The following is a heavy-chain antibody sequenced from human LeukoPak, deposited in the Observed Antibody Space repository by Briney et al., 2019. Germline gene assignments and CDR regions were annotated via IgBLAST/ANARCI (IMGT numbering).Heavy chain of an antibody. V-gene: IGHV3-48*03. CDR3: ARVIVFRGYMDV. Sequence: GGSLRLSCAVSGFTFSSYEMNWVRQAPGKGLEWVSYISSSGSTIYYADSVKGRFTISRDNAKNSLYLQMNSLRAEDTAVYYCARVIVFRGYMDVWGKGTTVTVSS. CDR1: GFTFSSYE. D-gene: IGHD1-26*01. J-gene: IGHJ6*03. CDR2: ISSSGSTI.